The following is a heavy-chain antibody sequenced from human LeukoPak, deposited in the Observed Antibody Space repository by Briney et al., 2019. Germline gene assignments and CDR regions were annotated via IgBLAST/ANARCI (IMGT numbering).Heavy chain of an antibody. CDR3: ARDYCSTTSCYVGFDY. D-gene: IGHD2-2*01. CDR2: VSSSSNYI. J-gene: IGHJ4*02. CDR1: GFTFSTYN. Sequence: PGGSLRLSCAASGFTFSTYNMNWVRQAPGKGLEWVSSVSSSSNYIYYTDSVKGRFTISRDNSKNTLYLQMNSLRAEDTAVYYCARDYCSTTSCYVGFDYWGQGTLVTVSS. V-gene: IGHV3-21*01.